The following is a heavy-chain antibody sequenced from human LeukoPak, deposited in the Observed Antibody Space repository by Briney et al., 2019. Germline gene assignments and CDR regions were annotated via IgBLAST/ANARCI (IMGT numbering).Heavy chain of an antibody. Sequence: SETLSLTCTVSGASISSSSYYWGWIRQPPGKGLEWIGSIYYNGDTYYNSSLESRLTISVDTSKNQFTLKLSSVTAADTALYYCARLRGYTYGNPGYWGQGSLVTVSS. J-gene: IGHJ4*02. V-gene: IGHV4-39*01. CDR3: ARLRGYTYGNPGY. CDR1: GASISSSSYY. D-gene: IGHD5-18*01. CDR2: IYYNGDT.